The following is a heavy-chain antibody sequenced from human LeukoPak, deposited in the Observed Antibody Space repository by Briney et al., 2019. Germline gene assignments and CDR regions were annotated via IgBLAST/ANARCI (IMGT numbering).Heavy chain of an antibody. J-gene: IGHJ6*02. CDR3: ARDPNYYGSGSNKYYGMDV. CDR1: GFTFSSHV. V-gene: IGHV3-30*04. Sequence: GGSLRLSCAASGFTFSSHVMHWVRQAPGKGLEWVVVTSNDGRNKYYADSVKGRFTISRDNSKNTLYLQMNSLRAEDTAVYYCARDPNYYGSGSNKYYGMDVWGQGTMVTVSS. D-gene: IGHD3-10*01. CDR2: TSNDGRNK.